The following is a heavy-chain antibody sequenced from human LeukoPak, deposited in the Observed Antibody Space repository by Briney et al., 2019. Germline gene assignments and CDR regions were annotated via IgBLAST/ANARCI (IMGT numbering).Heavy chain of an antibody. D-gene: IGHD3-22*01. CDR3: ARGGGGSSGPTRN. J-gene: IGHJ4*02. V-gene: IGHV3-7*01. CDR2: IKDDGSEK. Sequence: GGSLRLSCADSAFTFSSYWMGWVRQAPGKGLEWVANIKDDGSEKYYVDSVKGRFTISRDNAKNSLYLQMNSLRAEDTAVCYCARGGGGSSGPTRNWGQATLVTVSS. CDR1: AFTFSSYW.